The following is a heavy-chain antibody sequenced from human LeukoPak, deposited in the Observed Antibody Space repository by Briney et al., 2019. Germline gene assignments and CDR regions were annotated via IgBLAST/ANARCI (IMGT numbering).Heavy chain of an antibody. D-gene: IGHD3-10*01. Sequence: SETLSLTCTVSGGSISSYYWTWIRQPPGKGLEWIRHIYYSGSTYYSGSTNYNPSLKSRVTISVDTSKNQFSLKLSSVTAADTAVYYCARDGKMVRGVINYWFDPWGQGTLVTVSS. V-gene: IGHV4-59*01. CDR1: GGSISSYY. CDR2: IYYSGSTYYSGST. CDR3: ARDGKMVRGVINYWFDP. J-gene: IGHJ5*02.